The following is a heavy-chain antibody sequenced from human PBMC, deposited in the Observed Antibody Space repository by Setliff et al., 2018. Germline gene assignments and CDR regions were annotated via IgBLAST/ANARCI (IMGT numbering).Heavy chain of an antibody. CDR3: ARNRVALYDAFDI. V-gene: IGHV5-51*01. Sequence: PGDSLRIYCKGSGYSFTDYWIGWVRQMPGEGLEWMGIIHPSNSDTVYSPSFQGQVTISADSSITTAYLQWSSLKASDTAIYYCARNRVALYDAFDIWGQGTMVTVSS. J-gene: IGHJ3*02. D-gene: IGHD5-12*01. CDR1: GYSFTDYW. CDR2: IHPSNSDT.